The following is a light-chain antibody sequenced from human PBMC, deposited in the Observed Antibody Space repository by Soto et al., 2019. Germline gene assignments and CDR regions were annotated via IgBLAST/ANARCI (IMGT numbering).Light chain of an antibody. Sequence: DIQMTQSPSSVSASVGDTVTITCRASQGISSWLGWYQQKPGKAPKLLIYAASSLQGGVPSRFSGSGSGTDFTLTISSLQPEDFGTYYCQQASSFPQITFGQGTRLEI. V-gene: IGKV1-12*01. J-gene: IGKJ5*01. CDR3: QQASSFPQIT. CDR1: QGISSW. CDR2: AAS.